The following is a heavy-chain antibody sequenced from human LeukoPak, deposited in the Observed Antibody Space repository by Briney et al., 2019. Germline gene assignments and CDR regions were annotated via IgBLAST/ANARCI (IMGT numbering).Heavy chain of an antibody. J-gene: IGHJ4*02. CDR2: INPNSGGT. Sequence: ASVKVSCKASGYTFTGYYMHWVRQAPGQGLEWMGWINPNSGGTNYAQKFQGRVTMTRDMSTSTVYMELSSLRSEDTAVYYCARAAGLRLGELSLDYWGQGTLVTVSS. CDR3: ARAAGLRLGELSLDY. CDR1: GYTFTGYY. V-gene: IGHV1-2*02. D-gene: IGHD3-16*02.